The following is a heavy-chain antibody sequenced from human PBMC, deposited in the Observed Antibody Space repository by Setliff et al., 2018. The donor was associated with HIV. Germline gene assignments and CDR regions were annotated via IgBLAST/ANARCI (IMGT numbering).Heavy chain of an antibody. J-gene: IGHJ4*02. D-gene: IGHD1-26*01. Sequence: ASVKVSCKASGDTFSSYAISWVRQAPGQGLEWMGGIIPILGIANYAQKFQDRVTITADKSTDTAYMELSSLRSEDTAVYYCARGPAWVGGSYHFDHWGLGTLVTVSS. CDR2: IIPILGIA. CDR3: ARGPAWVGGSYHFDH. CDR1: GDTFSSYA. V-gene: IGHV1-69*10.